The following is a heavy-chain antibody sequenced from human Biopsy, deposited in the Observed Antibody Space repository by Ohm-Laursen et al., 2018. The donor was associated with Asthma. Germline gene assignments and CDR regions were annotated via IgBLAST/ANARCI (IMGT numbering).Heavy chain of an antibody. CDR2: IKHDGSEN. CDR3: ARTFHFWSPYHAEHYQL. D-gene: IGHD3-3*02. J-gene: IGHJ1*01. V-gene: IGHV3-7*01. CDR1: GFTFGDYW. Sequence: SLRLSCSAFGFTFGDYWMSWVRQVPGRGLEWVANIKHDGSENNHVDSLKGRFTISRDNAKNSLYLQMNSLRAEDTAVYYCARTFHFWSPYHAEHYQLWGQGTLVTVPS.